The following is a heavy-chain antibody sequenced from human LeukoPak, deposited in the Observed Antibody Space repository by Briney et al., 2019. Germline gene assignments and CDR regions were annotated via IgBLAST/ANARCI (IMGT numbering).Heavy chain of an antibody. V-gene: IGHV3-11*01. CDR3: ARDYGYRGAGRFYFDY. D-gene: IGHD5-18*01. Sequence: GGSLRLSCAASGFTSSDYYMSWIRQAPGKGLEWVSYISSSGSTIYYADSVKGRFTISRDNAKNSLYLQMNSPRAEDTAVYYCARDYGYRGAGRFYFDYWGQGTLVTVSS. J-gene: IGHJ4*02. CDR2: ISSSGSTI. CDR1: GFTSSDYY.